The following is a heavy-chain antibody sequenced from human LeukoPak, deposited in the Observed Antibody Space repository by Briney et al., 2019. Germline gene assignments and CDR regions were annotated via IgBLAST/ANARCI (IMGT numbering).Heavy chain of an antibody. D-gene: IGHD1-26*01. CDR3: AKGVQRRAYWELLPYYYYYMDV. J-gene: IGHJ6*03. Sequence: GGSLRLSCAASGFTFSSYGMHWVRQAPGKGLEWVAFIRYDGSNKYYADSVKGRFTISRDNPKNTLYLQMNSLRAEDTAVYYCAKGVQRRAYWELLPYYYYYMDVWGKGTTVTVSS. V-gene: IGHV3-30*02. CDR2: IRYDGSNK. CDR1: GFTFSSYG.